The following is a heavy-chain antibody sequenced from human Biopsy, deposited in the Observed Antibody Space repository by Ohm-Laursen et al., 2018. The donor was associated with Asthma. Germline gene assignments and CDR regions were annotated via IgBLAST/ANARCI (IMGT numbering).Heavy chain of an antibody. CDR3: ARDVDLRSVY. J-gene: IGHJ4*02. CDR1: GFMFRSFG. D-gene: IGHD2-15*01. V-gene: IGHV3-33*05. Sequence: SLRLSCAASGFMFRSFGMHWVRQAPGKGLEWVAVISYDGNHKFYEDSVKGRFTISRDNGKNSLYPQMNSLRAEDTAVYYCARDVDLRSVYWGQGTLVTVSS. CDR2: ISYDGNHK.